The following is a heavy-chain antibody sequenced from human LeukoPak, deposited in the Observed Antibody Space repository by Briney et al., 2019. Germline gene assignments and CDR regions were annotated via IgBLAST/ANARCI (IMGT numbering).Heavy chain of an antibody. CDR2: ITSDGSTT. Sequence: GGSLRLSCAASGFTFTSYWTHWVRQAPGKGLVWVSLITSDGSTTIYADSVKGRFTISRDNAKNTLYLQMNSLRVEDTAVYYCVRDGSGTTPFDYWGQGTLVTVSS. CDR1: GFTFTSYW. D-gene: IGHD1-1*01. CDR3: VRDGSGTTPFDY. J-gene: IGHJ4*02. V-gene: IGHV3-74*01.